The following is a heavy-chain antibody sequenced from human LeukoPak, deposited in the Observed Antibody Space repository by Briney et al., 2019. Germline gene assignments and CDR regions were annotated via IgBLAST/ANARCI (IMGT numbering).Heavy chain of an antibody. Sequence: GGSLRLSCAASGFTFSSYSMNWVRQAPGKGLEWVSSISSSSSYIYYADSVKGRFTISRDNSKNTLYLQMNSLRAEGTAVYYCAKSLAVSKETTKAGIDYWGQGALVTVSS. J-gene: IGHJ4*02. CDR2: ISSSSSYI. CDR3: AKSLAVSKETTKAGIDY. CDR1: GFTFSSYS. D-gene: IGHD1-26*01. V-gene: IGHV3-21*04.